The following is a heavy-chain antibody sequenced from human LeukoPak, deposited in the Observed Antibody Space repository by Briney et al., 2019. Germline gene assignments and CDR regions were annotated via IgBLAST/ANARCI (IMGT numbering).Heavy chain of an antibody. CDR1: GGSISSSSYY. D-gene: IGHD2-15*01. Sequence: KPSETLSLTCTVSGGSISSSSYYWGWIRQPPGKGLEWIGSIYYSGSTYYNPSLKSRVTISVDTSKNQFSLKLSSVTAADTTVYYCAREGDIVVVVAAYFDYWGQGTLVTVSS. CDR3: AREGDIVVVVAAYFDY. CDR2: IYYSGST. J-gene: IGHJ4*02. V-gene: IGHV4-39*07.